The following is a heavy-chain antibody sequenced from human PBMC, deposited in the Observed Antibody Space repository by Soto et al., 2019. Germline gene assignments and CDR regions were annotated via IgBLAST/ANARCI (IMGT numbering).Heavy chain of an antibody. CDR3: ARPRLYSSIWFYFDY. CDR2: IYYSGST. CDR1: GGSISSSSYY. V-gene: IGHV4-39*01. Sequence: TSETLSLTCTVSGGSISSSSYYWGWIRQPPGKGLEWIGSIYYSGSTYYNPSLKSQVTISVDKSKNQFSLKLSSVTAADTDAYYCARPRLYSSIWFYFDYWGQGTLVTVSS. D-gene: IGHD6-13*01. J-gene: IGHJ4*02.